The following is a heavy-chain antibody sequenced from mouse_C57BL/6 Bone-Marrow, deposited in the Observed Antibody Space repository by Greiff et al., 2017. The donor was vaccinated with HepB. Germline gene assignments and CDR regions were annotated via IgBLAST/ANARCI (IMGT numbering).Heavy chain of an antibody. J-gene: IGHJ2*01. CDR2: INPGSGGT. V-gene: IGHV1-54*01. CDR1: GYAFTNYL. Sequence: QVQLQQSGAELVRPGTSVKVSCKASGYAFTNYLIEWVKQRPGQGLEWIGVINPGSGGTNYNEKFKGKATLTADKSSSTAYMQLSSLTSEDSAVYFCARNYYGSSYPFDYGGQGTTLTGSS. D-gene: IGHD1-1*01. CDR3: ARNYYGSSYPFDY.